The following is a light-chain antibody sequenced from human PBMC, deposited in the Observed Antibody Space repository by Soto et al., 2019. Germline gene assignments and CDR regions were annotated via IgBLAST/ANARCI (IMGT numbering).Light chain of an antibody. CDR1: QSVNSN. J-gene: IGKJ1*01. CDR3: QQYNNWPPWT. Sequence: EIVMTQSPATLSVSPGERATLSCRASQSVNSNLAWYQQKPDQAPRLLIFGASTRATGIPARFSGSGSGTESSLTISSLESEDYAVYCCQQYNNWPPWTFGQGTKVEVK. V-gene: IGKV3-15*01. CDR2: GAS.